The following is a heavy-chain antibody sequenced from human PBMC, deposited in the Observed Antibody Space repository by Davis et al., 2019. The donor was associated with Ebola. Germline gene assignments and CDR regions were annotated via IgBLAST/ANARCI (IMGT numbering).Heavy chain of an antibody. CDR3: AREDRGTRIDH. CDR2: ASYRGSI. J-gene: IGHJ4*02. V-gene: IGHV4-59*01. Sequence: MPSETLSLTCTVSGGAISTYQCNWIRQPPGKGLEWIGYASYRGSINNNPSPKSRVTISVETSKNQFSLKLSSVTAAATAVYYCAREDRGTRIDHWGQGSLVTVSS. D-gene: IGHD1-14*01. CDR1: GGAISTYQ.